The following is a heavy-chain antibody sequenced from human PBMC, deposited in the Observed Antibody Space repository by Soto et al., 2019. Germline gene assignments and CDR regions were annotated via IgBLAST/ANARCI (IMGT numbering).Heavy chain of an antibody. Sequence: QVQLQESGPGLVKPSETLSLTCTVSGGSISSYYWSWIRQPPGKGLEWIGYIYYSGSTNYNPSLKSRVTISVDTSKNQFSLKLSSVTAADTAVYYCARFGGSGSYYINYYYYYMDVWGKGTTVTVSS. CDR3: ARFGGSGSYYINYYYYYMDV. J-gene: IGHJ6*03. CDR2: IYYSGST. V-gene: IGHV4-59*01. D-gene: IGHD3-10*01. CDR1: GGSISSYY.